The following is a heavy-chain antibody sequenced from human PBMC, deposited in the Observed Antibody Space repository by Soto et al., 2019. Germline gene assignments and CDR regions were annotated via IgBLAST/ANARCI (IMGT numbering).Heavy chain of an antibody. V-gene: IGHV4-59*08. Sequence: SETLSLTCTVSGGSISSYYWSWIRQPPGKGLEWIGYIYYSGSTNYNPSLKSRVTISVDTSKNQFSLKLSSVTAADTAVYYCASTPLRFLELPKKNCYMAVWGKGTTVTVSS. J-gene: IGHJ6*03. CDR3: ASTPLRFLELPKKNCYMAV. CDR2: IYYSGST. D-gene: IGHD3-3*01. CDR1: GGSISSYY.